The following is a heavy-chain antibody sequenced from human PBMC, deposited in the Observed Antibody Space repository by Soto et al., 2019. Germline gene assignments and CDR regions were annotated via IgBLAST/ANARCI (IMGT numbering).Heavy chain of an antibody. CDR3: AREGSAIPNDYGDNWFDP. Sequence: QVQLVQSGAEVKKPGASVKVSCKASGYTFTSYYMHWVRQAPGQGLEWMGIINPSGGSTSYAKKLQGRVTMTRDTSTSTVYMERSRLRSEDTAVYYCAREGSAIPNDYGDNWFDPWGQGPLVTVSS. CDR1: GYTFTSYY. J-gene: IGHJ5*02. CDR2: INPSGGST. D-gene: IGHD4-17*01. V-gene: IGHV1-46*01.